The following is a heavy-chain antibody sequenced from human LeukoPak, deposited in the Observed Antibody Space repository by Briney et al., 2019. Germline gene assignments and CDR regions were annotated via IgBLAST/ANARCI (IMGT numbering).Heavy chain of an antibody. J-gene: IGHJ6*03. CDR1: GYTLTELS. V-gene: IGHV1-24*01. CDR2: SDPEDGET. D-gene: IGHD6-13*01. CDR3: ATSPSAAGTYYYMDV. Sequence: ASVKVSCKVSGYTLTELSMHWVRQAPGKGLEWMGGSDPEDGETIYAQKFQGRVTMTEDTSTDTAYMELSSLRSEDTAVYYCATSPSAAGTYYYMDVWGKGTTVTVSS.